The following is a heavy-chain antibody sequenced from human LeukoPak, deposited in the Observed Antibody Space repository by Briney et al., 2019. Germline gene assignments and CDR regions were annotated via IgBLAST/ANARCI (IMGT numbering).Heavy chain of an antibody. CDR2: ISGSGGNT. Sequence: QSGGSLRLSCAASGFTFSSYAMSWVRQAPGKGLEWVSEISGSGGNTYYADSVKGRFTISRDNSKNTVYLQMNSLRAEDTAVYYCAKVGFSGSYDWFDPWGQGTLVTVSS. CDR3: AKVGFSGSYDWFDP. CDR1: GFTFSSYA. D-gene: IGHD1-26*01. J-gene: IGHJ5*02. V-gene: IGHV3-23*01.